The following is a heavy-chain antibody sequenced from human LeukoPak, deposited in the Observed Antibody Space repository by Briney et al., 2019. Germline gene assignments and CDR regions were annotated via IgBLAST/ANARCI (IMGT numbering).Heavy chain of an antibody. Sequence: ASVKVSCKASGYTFTGYYIHWVRQAPGQGLEGMGWINPNSGGTNYAQKFQGRVTMTWDTSIRTAYMELSRLRSDDTAVYYCARDGAVVVTAISAFDIWGQGTMVTVSS. CDR3: ARDGAVVVTAISAFDI. D-gene: IGHD2-21*02. J-gene: IGHJ3*02. V-gene: IGHV1-2*02. CDR2: INPNSGGT. CDR1: GYTFTGYY.